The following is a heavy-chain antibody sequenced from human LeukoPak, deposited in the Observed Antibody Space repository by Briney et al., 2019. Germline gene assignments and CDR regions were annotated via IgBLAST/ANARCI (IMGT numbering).Heavy chain of an antibody. Sequence: PGGSLRLSCAASGFTVSSYYMRCVRQAPGKGLEGVSVIYSGGSTYYGVSVKSRFTMSRDNSKITLYLQVDRLGAEDAAVYYCASANSSSWRGEYDYWGQGTLVTVSS. CDR1: GFTVSSYY. J-gene: IGHJ4*02. CDR2: IYSGGST. CDR3: ASANSSSWRGEYDY. V-gene: IGHV3-53*01. D-gene: IGHD6-13*01.